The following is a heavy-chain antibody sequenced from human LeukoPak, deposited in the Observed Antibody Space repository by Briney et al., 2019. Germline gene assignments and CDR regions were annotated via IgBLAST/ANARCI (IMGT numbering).Heavy chain of an antibody. V-gene: IGHV3-30*02. Sequence: PGGSLRLSCAASGFTFSNYGMHWVRQAPGKGLEWVAFIRYDGSTKYYADSVKGRFTISRDNSKNTLYLQMDSLRAEDTAMYYCAKDRGGATDPFDYWGQGTLVTVSS. D-gene: IGHD1-26*01. CDR3: AKDRGGATDPFDY. CDR1: GFTFSNYG. J-gene: IGHJ4*02. CDR2: IRYDGSTK.